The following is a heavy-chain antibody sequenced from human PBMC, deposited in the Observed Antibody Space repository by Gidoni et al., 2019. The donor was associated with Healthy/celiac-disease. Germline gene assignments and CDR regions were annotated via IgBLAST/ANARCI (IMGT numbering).Heavy chain of an antibody. CDR2: IILIFGTA. CDR3: AREGTYYYDSSGYYLFDY. CDR1: GGTISSYV. V-gene: IGHV1-69*05. Sequence: GAEVKKPGSSEKVSCKASGGTISSYVISWVRQVPGQGLEWMGGIILIFGTANYAQKYQGRVTITKYESTSTAYMELSSLRSEDTAVYYCAREGTYYYDSSGYYLFDYWGQGTLVTVSS. D-gene: IGHD3-22*01. J-gene: IGHJ4*02.